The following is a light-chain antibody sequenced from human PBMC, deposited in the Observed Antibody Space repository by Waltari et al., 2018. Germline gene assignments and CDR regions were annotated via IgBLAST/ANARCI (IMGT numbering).Light chain of an antibody. CDR1: TSNTGSNN. V-gene: IGLV1-44*01. CDR2: RNS. Sequence: QSGLTQSHSVSGTPGHRATLSCYGSTSNTGSNNVNWYQQFPGTAPKLLIYRNSERPSGVPDRFSGSKSGTSASLAISGLQSEDEAEYYCSAWDDSVHVFGTGTRVTVL. J-gene: IGLJ1*01. CDR3: SAWDDSVHV.